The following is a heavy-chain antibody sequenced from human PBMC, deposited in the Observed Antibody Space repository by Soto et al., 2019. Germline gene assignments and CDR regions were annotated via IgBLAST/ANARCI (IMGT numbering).Heavy chain of an antibody. CDR1: GTSISGYY. J-gene: IGHJ6*01. V-gene: IGHV4-59*01. D-gene: IGHD6-19*01. CDR2: ISHTGTT. CDR3: ARGRKVEQWGSSGRGGFMNL. Sequence: PSETLSLTCTVSGTSISGYYWSWVRQPPGKGLEWIGYISHTGTTDYRASLKGRVNLSLDTSANSFSLKLGSVTPADTALYYCARGRKVEQWGSSGRGGFMNLWRQVTTVAV.